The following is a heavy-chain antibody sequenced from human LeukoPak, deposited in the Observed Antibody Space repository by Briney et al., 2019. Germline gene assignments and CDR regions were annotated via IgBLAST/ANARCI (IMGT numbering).Heavy chain of an antibody. CDR3: ARAERLTTENYYYYGMDV. Sequence: SQTLSLTCAISGDSVSSNSAAWNWIRQSPSRGLEWLGRTYYRSKWYNDYAVSVKSRITINPDTSKNQFSLQLNSVTPEDTAVYYCARAERLTTENYYYYGMDVWGQGTTVTVSS. CDR2: TYYRSKWYN. V-gene: IGHV6-1*01. CDR1: GDSVSSNSAA. J-gene: IGHJ6*02. D-gene: IGHD4-17*01.